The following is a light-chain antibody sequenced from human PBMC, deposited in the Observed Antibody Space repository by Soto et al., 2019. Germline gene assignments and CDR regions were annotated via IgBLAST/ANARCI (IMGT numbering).Light chain of an antibody. Sequence: MVLAQCPATLTLSPGERATVADRVGQRVSSYLAWYQQKTGQAPRLLIFDESNRATGIPARFSGRRSGADCPRITSGPLPGDYVVSYCQQRSNWPPSTFGQGTRLEIK. V-gene: IGKV3-11*01. J-gene: IGKJ5*01. CDR3: QQRSNWPPST. CDR1: QRVSSY. CDR2: DES.